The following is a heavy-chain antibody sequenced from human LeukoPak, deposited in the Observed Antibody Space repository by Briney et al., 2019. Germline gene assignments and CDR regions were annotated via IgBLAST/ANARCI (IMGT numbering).Heavy chain of an antibody. V-gene: IGHV3-23*01. D-gene: IGHD1-1*01. J-gene: IGHJ4*02. CDR1: GFTFSSYA. Sequence: GGSLRLSCVASGFTFSSYAVSWFRPAPGKGLEWVSTVGRSGVDTYYADSVRGRFTISKDSSKNTLQMNSLSAEDTAIYYCVKHSGGVYGNSDSWGQGILVTVSS. CDR2: VGRSGVDT. CDR3: VKHSGGVYGNSDS.